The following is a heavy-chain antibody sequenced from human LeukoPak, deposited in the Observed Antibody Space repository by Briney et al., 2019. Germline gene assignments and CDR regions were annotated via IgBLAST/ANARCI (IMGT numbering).Heavy chain of an antibody. V-gene: IGHV3-23*01. Sequence: GGSLRLSCAASGFTFSTYSMSWVRQAPGKGLEWVANVVNSGDETHYADSVRGRFTISRDHAKHILDLQLNNLRAEDTATYYCAKRERYSPCGATDFASWGHGPHVTVPS. D-gene: IGHD5-18*01. CDR1: GFTFSTYS. J-gene: IGHJ4*01. CDR3: AKRERYSPCGATDFAS. CDR2: VVNSGDET.